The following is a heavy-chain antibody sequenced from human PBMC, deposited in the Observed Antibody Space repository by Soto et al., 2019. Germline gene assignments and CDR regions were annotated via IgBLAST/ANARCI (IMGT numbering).Heavy chain of an antibody. J-gene: IGHJ4*02. D-gene: IGHD1-26*01. Sequence: EVQLLESGGGLVQPGGSLRLSCAASGFTFSSYAMRWVRQAPGKGLEWVSAISGSADSTYYADSVKGRFTISRDNSKSTLYLQMNSLRPEDTAVYYCARRGSGSYYDYWGQGTLVTVSS. CDR3: ARRGSGSYYDY. CDR2: ISGSADST. CDR1: GFTFSSYA. V-gene: IGHV3-23*01.